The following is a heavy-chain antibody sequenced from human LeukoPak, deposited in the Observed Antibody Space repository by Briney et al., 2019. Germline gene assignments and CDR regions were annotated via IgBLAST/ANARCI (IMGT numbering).Heavy chain of an antibody. J-gene: IGHJ4*02. V-gene: IGHV4-34*01. CDR3: TRMTTGHDY. CDR2: INHSGYT. CDR1: GVSFYDYY. D-gene: IGHD4-17*01. Sequence: SETLSLTCAVSGVSFYDYYWAWVRQTPGKGLEWIGEINHSGYTNDSPSLKSRVTLSIDTSRKQFSLNLRSVTVADAGIYYCTRMTTGHDYWGQGTLVTVSS.